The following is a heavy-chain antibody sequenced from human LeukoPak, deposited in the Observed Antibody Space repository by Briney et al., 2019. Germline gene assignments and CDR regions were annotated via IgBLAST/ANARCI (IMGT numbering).Heavy chain of an antibody. CDR3: ARSGYDSVSNFDY. J-gene: IGHJ4*02. V-gene: IGHV3-53*01. CDR2: IYSGGST. D-gene: IGHD5-12*01. Sequence: GGSLRLSCAASGFTVSSNYMSWVRQAPGKGLEWVSVIYSGGSTYYADSVKGRFTISRDNSKNTLYLQMNSLRAEDTAVYYCARSGYDSVSNFDYWGQGTLVTVSS. CDR1: GFTVSSNY.